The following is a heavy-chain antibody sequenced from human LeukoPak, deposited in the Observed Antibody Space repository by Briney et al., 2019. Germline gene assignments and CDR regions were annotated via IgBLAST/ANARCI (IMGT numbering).Heavy chain of an antibody. CDR1: GGTFSSYA. Sequence: GASVNVSCKASGGTFSSYAISWVRQAPGQGLEWMGRIIPMLGTVNYAQKFQGRVTIIADKFTSTAYMELSSLRSEDTAMYYCARDQKVGATPYFGMDVWGQETTVTVSS. D-gene: IGHD1-26*01. J-gene: IGHJ6*02. V-gene: IGHV1-69*04. CDR2: IIPMLGTV. CDR3: ARDQKVGATPYFGMDV.